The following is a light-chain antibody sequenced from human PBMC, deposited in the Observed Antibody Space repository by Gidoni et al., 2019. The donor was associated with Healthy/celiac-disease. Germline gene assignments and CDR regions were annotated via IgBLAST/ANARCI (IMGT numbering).Light chain of an antibody. Sequence: DIQMTQSPSSLSASVGDRVTITCRASQSISSYLNWYQQKPGKAPKLLIYAASSLQSGVPSRFSGSGSGTDFTLPISSLQPEDSATYYCQQSYSTPPTFGQGTKVEIK. CDR2: AAS. J-gene: IGKJ1*01. CDR3: QQSYSTPPT. CDR1: QSISSY. V-gene: IGKV1-39*01.